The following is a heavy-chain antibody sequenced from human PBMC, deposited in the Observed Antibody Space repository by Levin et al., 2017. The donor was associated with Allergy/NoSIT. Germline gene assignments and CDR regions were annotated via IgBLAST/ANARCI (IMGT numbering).Heavy chain of an antibody. V-gene: IGHV3-74*01. D-gene: IGHD2-8*02. J-gene: IGHJ3*01. CDR3: AKGMKGFWSDDAFDL. CDR2: INRDGSSI. CDR1: GFAINAHW. Sequence: SGGSLRLSCAASGFAINAHWIYWVRQVPGKGPVWVSRINRDGSSISYADSVKGRFIVSRDNAKNTVLLQMNSLRVDDTAVYFCAKGMKGFWSDDAFDLWGPGTVVSVSS.